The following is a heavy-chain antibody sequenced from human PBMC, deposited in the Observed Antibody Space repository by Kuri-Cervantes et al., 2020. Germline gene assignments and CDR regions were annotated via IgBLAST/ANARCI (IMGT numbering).Heavy chain of an antibody. J-gene: IGHJ5*02. Sequence: GSLRLSCAVYGGSFSGYYWSWIRQPPGKGLEWIGELNHSGSTNYNPSLKSRVTISVDTSKNQFSLKLSSVTAADTAVYYCARRRGRGYYDGSGYWFDPWGQGTLVTVSS. CDR3: ARRRGRGYYDGSGYWFDP. D-gene: IGHD3-22*01. CDR1: GGSFSGYY. CDR2: LNHSGST. V-gene: IGHV4-34*01.